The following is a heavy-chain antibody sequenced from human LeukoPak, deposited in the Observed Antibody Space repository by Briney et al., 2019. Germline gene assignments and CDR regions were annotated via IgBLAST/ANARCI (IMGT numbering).Heavy chain of an antibody. Sequence: GESLKMSCKGSGYSFTSYWISWVRQMPGKGLEWMGRIDPSDSYTNYSPSFQGHVTISADKSISTAYLQWSSLKASDTAMYYCARVVGATTWFDPWGQGTLVTVSS. CDR1: GYSFTSYW. CDR3: ARVVGATTWFDP. D-gene: IGHD1-26*01. CDR2: IDPSDSYT. V-gene: IGHV5-10-1*01. J-gene: IGHJ5*02.